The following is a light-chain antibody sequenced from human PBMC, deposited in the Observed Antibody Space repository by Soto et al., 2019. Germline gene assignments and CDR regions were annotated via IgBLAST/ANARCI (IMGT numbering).Light chain of an antibody. CDR2: GAS. V-gene: IGKV3-15*01. CDR1: QSVSSN. J-gene: IGKJ1*01. CDR3: HQYYNWPRT. Sequence: EIVMTQSPVTLSVSPGERATLSCRASQSVSSNLARYQQKPGQAPRLLIYGASTRATGIPARFSGSGSGTEFTLTISSLQSEDFAVYYCHQYYNWPRTFGQGTKVEIK.